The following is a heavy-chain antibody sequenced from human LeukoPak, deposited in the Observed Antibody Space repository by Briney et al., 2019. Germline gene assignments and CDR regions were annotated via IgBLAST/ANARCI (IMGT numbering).Heavy chain of an antibody. V-gene: IGHV4-39*07. Sequence: PSETLSLTCTVSGGSISSSSYYWGWIRQPPGKGLEWIGSIYYSGSTYYNSSLKSRVTISVDTSKNQFSLKLSSVTAADTAVYYCARVGNYYDSSGYSNWGQGTLVTVSS. CDR2: IYYSGST. D-gene: IGHD3-22*01. J-gene: IGHJ4*02. CDR3: ARVGNYYDSSGYSN. CDR1: GGSISSSSYY.